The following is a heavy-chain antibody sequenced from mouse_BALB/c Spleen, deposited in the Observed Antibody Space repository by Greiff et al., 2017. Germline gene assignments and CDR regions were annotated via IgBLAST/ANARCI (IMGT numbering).Heavy chain of an antibody. Sequence: DVQLVESGGGLVKPGGSLKLSCAASGFTFSSYAMSWVRQSPEKRLEWVAEISRGGSYTYYPDTVTGRFTISRANAKNTLYLEMIRLRAEDTAMYYCARSYYRDDLYYFDDWGQGTTLTVSS. V-gene: IGHV5-9-4*01. J-gene: IGHJ2*01. CDR3: ARSYYRDDLYYFDD. CDR1: GFTFSSYA. CDR2: ISRGGSYT. D-gene: IGHD2-14*01.